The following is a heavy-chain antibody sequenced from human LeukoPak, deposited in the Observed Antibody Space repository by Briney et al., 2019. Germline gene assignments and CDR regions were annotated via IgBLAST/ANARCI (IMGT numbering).Heavy chain of an antibody. V-gene: IGHV1-46*01. D-gene: IGHD3-22*01. CDR3: LAVYYYDSSGYRIMNALDI. CDR1: GYTFTSYY. Sequence: ASVKVSCKASGYTFTSYYMHWVRQAPGQGLEWMGIINPSGGSTSYAQKFQGRVTMTRDTSTSTVYMELSSLRSEDTAVYYCLAVYYYDSSGYRIMNALDIWGQGTMVTVSS. J-gene: IGHJ3*02. CDR2: INPSGGST.